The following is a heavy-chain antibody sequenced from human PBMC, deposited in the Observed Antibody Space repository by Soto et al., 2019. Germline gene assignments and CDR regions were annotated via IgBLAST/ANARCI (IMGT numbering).Heavy chain of an antibody. CDR1: GYTFTGYY. CDR3: ARERGKWLGKYGMDV. CDR2: INPNSGGT. Sequence: ASVKVSCKASGYTFTGYYMHWVRQAPGQGLEWMGWINPNSGGTNYAQKFQGWVTMTRDTSISTAYMELSRLRSDDTAVYYCARERGKWLGKYGMDVWGQGTRVTLPS. J-gene: IGHJ6*02. D-gene: IGHD2-8*01. V-gene: IGHV1-2*04.